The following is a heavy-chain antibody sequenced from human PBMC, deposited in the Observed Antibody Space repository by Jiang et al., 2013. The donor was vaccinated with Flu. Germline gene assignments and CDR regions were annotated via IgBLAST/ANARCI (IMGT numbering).Heavy chain of an antibody. D-gene: IGHD1-26*01. V-gene: IGHV3-74*01. CDR1: EFTFSSYW. Sequence: LVQPGGSLRLSCAASEFTFSSYWMHWVRQAPGKGLVWVSRINSDGSSTSYADSVKGRFTSSRDNVKNMPYLQMNSLRPEDTAVYYCAKDQFSGTYHGWDYGMDVWGQGTTVTVSS. CDR3: AKDQFSGTYHGWDYGMDV. CDR2: INSDGSST. J-gene: IGHJ6*02.